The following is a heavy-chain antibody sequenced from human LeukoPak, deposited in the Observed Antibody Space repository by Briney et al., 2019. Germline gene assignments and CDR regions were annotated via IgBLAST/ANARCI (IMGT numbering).Heavy chain of an antibody. CDR1: GFTVISNY. V-gene: IGHV3-66*01. J-gene: IGHJ4*02. Sequence: PGGSLRLSCAASGFTVISNYMSWVRQAPGKGLEWVSLIYSDGSTYYADSVKGRFTISRDTSKNTLYLQMNNPRAEDTAVYYCARDLTSYDYVWDYWGQGTLVTVSS. CDR2: IYSDGST. CDR3: ARDLTSYDYVWDY. D-gene: IGHD3-16*01.